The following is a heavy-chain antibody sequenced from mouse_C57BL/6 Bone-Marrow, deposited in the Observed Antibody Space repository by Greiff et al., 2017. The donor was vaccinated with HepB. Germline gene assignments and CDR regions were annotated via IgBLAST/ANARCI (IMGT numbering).Heavy chain of an antibody. CDR2: IYPGDGDT. J-gene: IGHJ2*01. D-gene: IGHD1-1*01. CDR3: ARYPLITAVVATDY. Sequence: QVQLQQSGPELVKPGASVKISCKASGYAFSSSWMNWVKQRPGKGLEWIGRIYPGDGDTNYNGKFKGKATLTADKSFSTAYVQLSSLTSEDSAVYFCARYPLITAVVATDYWGQGTTLTFSS. V-gene: IGHV1-82*01. CDR1: GYAFSSSW.